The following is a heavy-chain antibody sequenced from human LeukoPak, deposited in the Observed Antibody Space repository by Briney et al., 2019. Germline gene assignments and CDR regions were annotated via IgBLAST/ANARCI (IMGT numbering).Heavy chain of an antibody. V-gene: IGHV3-30*02. Sequence: GGSLRLSCAASGFTFSNYGMHWVRQAPGKGLGWVALIRYDGSNKYYADSVKGQFTISRDNSKNTLYLQMNSLRAEDTAVYYCAKSYCSGGSCFSDYWGQGTLVTVSS. CDR3: AKSYCSGGSCFSDY. D-gene: IGHD2-15*01. CDR2: IRYDGSNK. CDR1: GFTFSNYG. J-gene: IGHJ4*02.